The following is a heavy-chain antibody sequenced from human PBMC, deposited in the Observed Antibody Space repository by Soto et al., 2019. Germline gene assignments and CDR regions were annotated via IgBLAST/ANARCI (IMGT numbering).Heavy chain of an antibody. Sequence: QLQLQESGSGLVKPSQTLSLTCAVSGGSISSGGYSWSWIRQPPGKGLEWIGYIYHSGTTYYNPALKSRVTISVDRSKNQFSLKLSSVTAADTAVYYCARAHYGDYGYGMDVWGQGTTVTVSS. CDR1: GGSISSGGYS. CDR3: ARAHYGDYGYGMDV. J-gene: IGHJ6*02. D-gene: IGHD4-17*01. V-gene: IGHV4-30-2*01. CDR2: IYHSGTT.